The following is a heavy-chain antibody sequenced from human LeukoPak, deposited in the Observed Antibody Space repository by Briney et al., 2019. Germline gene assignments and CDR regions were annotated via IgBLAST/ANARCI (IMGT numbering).Heavy chain of an antibody. D-gene: IGHD2-21*01. J-gene: IGHJ2*01. V-gene: IGHV5-51*01. CDR3: ARAPPDGERYFNV. CDR2: IYPRDSDT. CDR1: GYTFSKNW. Sequence: GESLKISCQGSGYTFSKNWIAWVRQMPGRGLEWMGNIYPRDSDTAYSPSFQGQVTISVDKSINTAYLQWSSLKSSDSAMYYYARAPPDGERYFNVWGRGTLVTVSS.